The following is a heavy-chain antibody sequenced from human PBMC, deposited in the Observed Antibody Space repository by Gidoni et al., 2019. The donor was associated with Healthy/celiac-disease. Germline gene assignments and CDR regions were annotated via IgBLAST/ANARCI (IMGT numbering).Heavy chain of an antibody. J-gene: IGHJ3*02. CDR2: IYYSGST. CDR1: AGSIISGGYY. Sequence: QVQLQESGPGLVKPSPTLSLPSTVFAGSIISGGYYWSWVRQHPGKGLEWIGYIYYSGSTYYNPSLKSRVTISVDSSKNPFSLMLRSVTAAATAVYYCARVIDFWSGYSAFDIWGQGTMVTVSS. D-gene: IGHD3-3*01. CDR3: ARVIDFWSGYSAFDI. V-gene: IGHV4-31*03.